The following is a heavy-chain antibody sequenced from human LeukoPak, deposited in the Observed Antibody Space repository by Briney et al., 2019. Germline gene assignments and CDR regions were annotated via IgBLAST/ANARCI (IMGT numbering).Heavy chain of an antibody. V-gene: IGHV3-30*03. J-gene: IGHJ5*02. CDR3: ASFTGP. CDR2: ISYDGSNK. CDR1: GFTFSSYG. Sequence: GGSLRLSCAVSGFTFSSYGFYWVRQAPGKGLEWVAVISYDGSNKYYADSVKGRFTISRDNSKNTLYLQMNSLRAEDTAVYYCASFTGPWGQGTLVTVSS. D-gene: IGHD3-16*01.